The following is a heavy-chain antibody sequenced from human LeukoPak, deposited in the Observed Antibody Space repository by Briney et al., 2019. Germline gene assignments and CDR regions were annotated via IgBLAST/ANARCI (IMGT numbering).Heavy chain of an antibody. CDR3: VRVVGARSLEDAFDI. V-gene: IGHV4-61*02. D-gene: IGHD1-26*01. CDR1: GGSISSGSYY. J-gene: IGHJ3*02. CDR2: IYTSGST. Sequence: PSQTLSLTCTVSGGSISSGSYYWSWIRQPAGKGLEWVGRIYTSGSTNYNPSLKSRVTMSVDTSKNQFSLNLSSVTAADTAVYYCVRVVGARSLEDAFDIWGQGTMVTVSS.